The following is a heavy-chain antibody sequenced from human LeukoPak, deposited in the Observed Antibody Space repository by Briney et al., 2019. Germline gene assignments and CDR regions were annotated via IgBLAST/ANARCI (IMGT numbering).Heavy chain of an antibody. J-gene: IGHJ4*02. D-gene: IGHD3-9*01. Sequence: ASVKVSCNASGGTFTSYAISWVRHAPGQGLGLMGSIIPIRGIANYAQKFEGRVTITADKSTSTAYMELSSLRSEDTAVYYRAREMWDDILTGYYNEGYYFDYWGQGTLVTVSS. CDR3: AREMWDDILTGYYNEGYYFDY. CDR1: GGTFTSYA. CDR2: IIPIRGIA. V-gene: IGHV1-69*04.